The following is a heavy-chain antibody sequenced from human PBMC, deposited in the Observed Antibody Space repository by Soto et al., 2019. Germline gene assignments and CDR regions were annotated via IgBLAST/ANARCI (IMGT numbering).Heavy chain of an antibody. CDR3: AKGGLLTIMHYFDY. J-gene: IGHJ4*02. CDR1: GFTFNDYG. V-gene: IGHV3-30*18. Sequence: GGSLRLSCAASGFTFNDYGMHWVRQAPGKGLEWVAITSYDGSTTYYADSVKGRSTISRDNSKNTLYLQMNSLRVEDTAVYYCAKGGLLTIMHYFDYWGQGTPVTVSS. D-gene: IGHD1-1*01. CDR2: TSYDGSTT.